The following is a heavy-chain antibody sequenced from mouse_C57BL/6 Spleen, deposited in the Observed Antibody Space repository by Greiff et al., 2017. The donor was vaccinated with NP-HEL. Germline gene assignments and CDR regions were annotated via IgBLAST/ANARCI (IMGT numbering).Heavy chain of an antibody. J-gene: IGHJ2*01. V-gene: IGHV5-17*01. CDR2: ISSDSSTI. CDR3: ARWGHYYGSPYYFDY. D-gene: IGHD1-1*01. Sequence: DVKLVESGGGLVKPGGSLKLSCAASGFTFSDYGMHWVRQAPEKGLEWVAYISSDSSTIYYADTVKGRFPISRDNAKNTLFLQMTSLSSEDTAMYYCARWGHYYGSPYYFDYWRQGTTLTVSS. CDR1: GFTFSDYG.